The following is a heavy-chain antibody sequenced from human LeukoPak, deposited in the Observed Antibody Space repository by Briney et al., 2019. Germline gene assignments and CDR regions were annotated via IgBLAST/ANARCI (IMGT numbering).Heavy chain of an antibody. J-gene: IGHJ5*02. CDR1: GGTFSSYA. D-gene: IGHD1-26*01. CDR3: AREGGGDYSGSYL. Sequence: SVKVSCKASGGTFSSYAISWVRQAPGQGLEWMGRIIPIFGIANYAQRFQGRVTITADKSTSTAYMELSSLRSEDTAVYYCAREGGGDYSGSYLWGQGTLVTVSS. V-gene: IGHV1-69*04. CDR2: IIPIFGIA.